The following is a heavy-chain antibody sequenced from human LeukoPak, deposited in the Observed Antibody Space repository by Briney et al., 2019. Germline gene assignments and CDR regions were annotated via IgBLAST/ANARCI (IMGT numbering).Heavy chain of an antibody. Sequence: GASVKVSCKTSGYTFTGHFMNWVRQAPEQGLEWMGWIKPKSGATAYAQKFQGRVTMTRDTAINTAYLEVSGLTPDDTAVYYCARVREWEEISGAIPDYLDYWGQGTLITVSS. CDR2: IKPKSGAT. CDR1: GYTFTGHF. V-gene: IGHV1-2*02. J-gene: IGHJ4*02. D-gene: IGHD3-3*01. CDR3: ARVREWEEISGAIPDYLDY.